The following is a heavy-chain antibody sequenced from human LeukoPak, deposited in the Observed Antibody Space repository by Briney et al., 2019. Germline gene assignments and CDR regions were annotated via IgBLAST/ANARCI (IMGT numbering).Heavy chain of an antibody. CDR2: ISSSGNTI. Sequence: GGSLRLSCAASGFTFSYYGMNWVRQAPGKGLEWISYISSSGNTIYYTDSVKGRSTISRDNDQNSLYLQMNGLRAEDTAVYYCARYTSSWNYYLDYWGQGTLVTVSS. V-gene: IGHV3-48*03. CDR3: ARYTSSWNYYLDY. D-gene: IGHD6-13*01. CDR1: GFTFSYYG. J-gene: IGHJ4*02.